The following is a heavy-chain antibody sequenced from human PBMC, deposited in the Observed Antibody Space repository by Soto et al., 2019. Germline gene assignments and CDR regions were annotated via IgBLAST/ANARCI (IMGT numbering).Heavy chain of an antibody. D-gene: IGHD1-26*01. Sequence: EVQLVESGGGLVQLGGSRRLSCAASGFTFSSFWMTWVHQAPGKGLEWVANIKQDGSEKYYVDSVKGRFTISRDNARNSLFLEMKSLRSEDTAVYSCVRDRSGSYLEGFDYWGQGTLVTVSS. J-gene: IGHJ4*02. CDR1: GFTFSSFW. CDR3: VRDRSGSYLEGFDY. CDR2: IKQDGSEK. V-gene: IGHV3-7*01.